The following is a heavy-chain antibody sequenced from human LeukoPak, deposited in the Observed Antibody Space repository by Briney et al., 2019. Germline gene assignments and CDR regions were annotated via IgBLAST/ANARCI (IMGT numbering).Heavy chain of an antibody. CDR2: ISHTGGT. V-gene: IGHV4-30-2*02. J-gene: IGHJ5*02. D-gene: IGHD6-19*01. CDR3: ARTVYAVAGNWFDP. CDR1: GGSISSADYY. Sequence: SETLSLTCTVSGGSISSADYYWTWIRQPPGKGLEWIGYISHTGGTYYNSSLLSRVTISVDTSKNQFSLKLSSVTAADTAVYYCARTVYAVAGNWFDPWGQGTLVTVSS.